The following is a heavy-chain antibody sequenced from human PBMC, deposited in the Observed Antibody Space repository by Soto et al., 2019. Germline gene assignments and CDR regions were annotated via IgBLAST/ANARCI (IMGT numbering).Heavy chain of an antibody. J-gene: IGHJ5*02. V-gene: IGHV3-33*01. CDR3: ARDRLGYCSSGRCYAPNWFDP. Sequence: GGSLRLSCAASGFTFSSYGMHWVRQAPGKGLEWVAVIWYDGSNKYYADSVKGRFTISRDNSKNTLYLQMNSLRAEDTAVYYCARDRLGYCSSGRCYAPNWFDPLGHGTLVTV. CDR2: IWYDGSNK. D-gene: IGHD2-15*01. CDR1: GFTFSSYG.